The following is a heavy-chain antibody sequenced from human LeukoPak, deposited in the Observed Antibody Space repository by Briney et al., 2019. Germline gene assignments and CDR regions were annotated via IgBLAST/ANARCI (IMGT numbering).Heavy chain of an antibody. J-gene: IGHJ4*02. CDR1: GGSISNYY. V-gene: IGHV4-4*07. CDR3: ARDFYGDDGHHPFDY. D-gene: IGHD2/OR15-2a*01. CDR2: IYASGST. Sequence: SETLSLICNASGGSISNYYWNWLRQPAGKGLEWIGRIYASGSTNYNPSLKSRVTISMDKSKNHFSLNLKSVIAADTAFYYCARDFYGDDGHHPFDYWGQGILVTVSS.